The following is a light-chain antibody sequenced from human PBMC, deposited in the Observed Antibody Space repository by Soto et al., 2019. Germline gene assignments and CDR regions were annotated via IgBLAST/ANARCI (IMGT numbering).Light chain of an antibody. Sequence: DIEMTQSPSSVSASVGDRVSITCRASQSISSYLNWYQQKPGKAPKLLIYAASSLQSGVPSRFSGSGSGTEFTLTISSLQPDDFATYYCQQYNSYWTFGQGSIV. V-gene: IGKV1-17*01. CDR3: QQYNSYWT. CDR1: QSISSY. CDR2: AAS. J-gene: IGKJ1*01.